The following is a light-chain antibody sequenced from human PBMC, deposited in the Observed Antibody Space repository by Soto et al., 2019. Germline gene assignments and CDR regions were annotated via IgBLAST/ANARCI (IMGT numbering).Light chain of an antibody. J-gene: IGLJ2*01. V-gene: IGLV2-14*01. Sequence: QSALTQPASVSGSPGQSITISCTGTSSDVGGYDYVSWYQHHPGKAPKLLIFEVSNRPSGVSNRFSGSKSGNTASLTISGLQAEDEAEYYCSSYTGSSINTVVFGGGTKLTVL. CDR3: SSYTGSSINTVV. CDR2: EVS. CDR1: SSDVGGYDY.